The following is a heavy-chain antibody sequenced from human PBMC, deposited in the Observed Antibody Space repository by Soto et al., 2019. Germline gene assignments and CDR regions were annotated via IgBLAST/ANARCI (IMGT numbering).Heavy chain of an antibody. CDR2: IYYSGST. CDR1: GGSISSYY. CDR3: ARRIAVAGTQFFDY. J-gene: IGHJ4*02. V-gene: IGHV4-59*01. Sequence: QVQLQESGPGLVKPSETLSLTCTVSGGSISSYYWSWIRQPPGKGLEWIGYIYYSGSTNYNPSLKSRVTXLVHTXXNQFSLKLSSVTAADTAVYYCARRIAVAGTQFFDYWGQGTLVTVSS. D-gene: IGHD6-19*01.